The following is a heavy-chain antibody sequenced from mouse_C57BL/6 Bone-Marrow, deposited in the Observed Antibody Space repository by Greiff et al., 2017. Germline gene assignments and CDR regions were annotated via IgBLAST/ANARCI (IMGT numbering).Heavy chain of an antibody. CDR2: IDPSDSYT. D-gene: IGHD2-1*01. Sequence: QVQLQQPGAELVMPGASVKLSCKASGYTFTSYWMHWVKQRPGQGLEWIGEIDPSDSYTNYNQKFKGKSTLTVDKSSSTAYMQLSNLTSEDSAVYYCARDGNYVRFFAYWGQGTLVTVSA. CDR1: GYTFTSYW. CDR3: ARDGNYVRFFAY. V-gene: IGHV1-69*01. J-gene: IGHJ3*01.